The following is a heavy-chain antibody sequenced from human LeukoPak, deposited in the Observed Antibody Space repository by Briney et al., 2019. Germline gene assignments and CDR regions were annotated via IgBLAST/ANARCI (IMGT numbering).Heavy chain of an antibody. D-gene: IGHD3-16*01. CDR1: GYTFTSYY. Sequence: ASVKVSCKASGYTFTSYYMHWVRQAPGQGLEWMGIINPSGGSTSYAQKFQGRVTMTRDTSTSTVYMELSSPRSEDTAVYYCARDGVLGGFDYWGQGTLVTVSS. CDR2: INPSGGST. V-gene: IGHV1-46*01. J-gene: IGHJ4*02. CDR3: ARDGVLGGFDY.